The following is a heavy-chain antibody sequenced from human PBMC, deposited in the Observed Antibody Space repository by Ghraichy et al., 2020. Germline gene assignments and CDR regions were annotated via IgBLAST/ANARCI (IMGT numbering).Heavy chain of an antibody. Sequence: SETLSLTCSVSGGSISSDDSYYWAWIRQPPGKGLELVVSVLYRGGADYNPSLKSQVTISIDTANNKFSLKLNSVTVADMAVYYCARRPPPRLVDPKADAFEFWGQGAIVIVSS. CDR1: GGSISSDDSYY. CDR3: ARRPPPRLVDPKADAFEF. CDR2: VLYRGGA. D-gene: IGHD2-8*02. J-gene: IGHJ3*01. V-gene: IGHV4-39*01.